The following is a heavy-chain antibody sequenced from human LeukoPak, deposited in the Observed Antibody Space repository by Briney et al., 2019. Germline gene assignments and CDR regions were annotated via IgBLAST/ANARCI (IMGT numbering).Heavy chain of an antibody. CDR2: IYYRGST. V-gene: IGHV4-39*07. CDR3: ARERDDSTIVRGVITAPLN. Sequence: SETLSLTCTVSGGSISSSSYFWVWIRQYPGKGLEWIGSIYYRGSTYYNPSLKSRVTISVDTSKTQFSLKLASVTAADTAVYFCARERDDSTIVRGVITAPLNWGQGTLVTVSS. J-gene: IGHJ4*02. CDR1: GGSISSSSYF. D-gene: IGHD3-10*01.